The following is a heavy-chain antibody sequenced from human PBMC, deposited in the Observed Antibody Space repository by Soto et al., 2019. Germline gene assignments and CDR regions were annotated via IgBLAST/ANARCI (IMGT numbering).Heavy chain of an antibody. D-gene: IGHD3-3*01. J-gene: IGHJ5*02. CDR1: GGTFSSYA. CDR3: ARDHHDFTWFDP. V-gene: IGHV1-69*13. CDR2: IIPIFGTA. Sequence: SVKVSCKASGGTFSSYAISWVRQAPGQGLEWMGGIIPIFGTANYAQKFQGRVTITADESTSTAYMELSSLRSEDTAVYYCARDHHDFTWFDPWGQGTLVTVSS.